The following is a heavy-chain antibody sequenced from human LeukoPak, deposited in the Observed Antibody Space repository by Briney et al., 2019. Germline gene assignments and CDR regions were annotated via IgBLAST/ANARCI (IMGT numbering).Heavy chain of an antibody. J-gene: IGHJ4*02. D-gene: IGHD1-26*01. CDR3: ARCIVGARGEIDY. CDR2: IYYSGRT. Sequence: NPSETLSLTCTVSGGSISSSSYYWGWIRQPPGKGLEWIGNIYYSGRTYYNPSLKSRVTISLDTSKNQFSLRLSSVTAADTAVYYCARCIVGARGEIDYWGQGTLVTVSS. V-gene: IGHV4-39*01. CDR1: GGSISSSSYY.